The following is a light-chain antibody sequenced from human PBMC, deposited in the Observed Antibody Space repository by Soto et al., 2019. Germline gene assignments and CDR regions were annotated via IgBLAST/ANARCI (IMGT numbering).Light chain of an antibody. V-gene: IGKV3-20*01. CDR2: GAS. CDR1: QSVTNNY. Sequence: VLTQSGGTLSLSPGERATLSCRASQSVTNNYLAWYQQKPGQAPRLLIYGASSRATGIPDRFSGSGSGTDFTLTISRLEPEDFAVYYCQQYDFSLRTFGQRTKVDIK. J-gene: IGKJ1*01. CDR3: QQYDFSLRT.